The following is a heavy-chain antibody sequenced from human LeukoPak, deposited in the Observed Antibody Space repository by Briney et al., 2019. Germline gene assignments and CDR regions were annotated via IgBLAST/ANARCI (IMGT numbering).Heavy chain of an antibody. CDR2: INPNSGDT. CDR1: GGTFSSYA. Sequence: ASVKVSCKASGGTFSSYAISWVRQAPGQGLEWVGWINPNSGDTNYAQKFQGWVTMTRDTSINTAYMEVSRLRSDDTGIYYCARGGGYDYIRGSYRRFDYWGQGTLVTVSS. CDR3: ARGGGYDYIRGSYRRFDY. J-gene: IGHJ4*02. D-gene: IGHD3-16*02. V-gene: IGHV1-2*04.